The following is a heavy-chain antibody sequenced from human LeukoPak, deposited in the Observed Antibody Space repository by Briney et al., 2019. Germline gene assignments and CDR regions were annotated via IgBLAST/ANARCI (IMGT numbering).Heavy chain of an antibody. J-gene: IGHJ4*02. CDR1: GFTFSSYR. CDR3: ARHPLLDY. CDR2: ISDTSGNI. V-gene: IGHV3-48*01. Sequence: PGGSLRLSCTASGFTFSSYRMSWVRQAPGKGLEWVSYISDTSGNIYYAGSVKGRFIISRDNGKNSLYLQMNSLRAEDTAVYYCARHPLLDYWGQGTLVTVSS.